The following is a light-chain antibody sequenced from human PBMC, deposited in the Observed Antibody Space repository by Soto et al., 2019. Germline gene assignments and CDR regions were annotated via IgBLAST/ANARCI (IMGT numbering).Light chain of an antibody. CDR3: QQYDVWRT. J-gene: IGKJ1*01. CDR1: KSVSSN. V-gene: IGKV3-15*01. CDR2: GAS. Sequence: EIIMTQSPATLSVSPGERATLSCRAAKSVSSNLAWYQQKPGQAPRLLIYGASSRATGIPGRFSGSGSGTEFTLTISSLQSEDFAVYYCQQYDVWRTFGQGTNVEMK.